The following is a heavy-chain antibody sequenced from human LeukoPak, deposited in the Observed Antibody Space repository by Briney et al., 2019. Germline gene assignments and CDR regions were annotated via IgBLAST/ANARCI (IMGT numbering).Heavy chain of an antibody. Sequence: GWSLRLSCAASGFTFSNFWMHWVGQVPGKGRVWVSGINHDGTGTYYADSVEGRFTISRDNAKNTVYLKTNGLKAEDTPVYYCATVSEYWGQGTLVTVSS. CDR3: ATVSEY. CDR1: GFTFSNFW. V-gene: IGHV3-74*01. CDR2: INHDGTGT. J-gene: IGHJ4*02.